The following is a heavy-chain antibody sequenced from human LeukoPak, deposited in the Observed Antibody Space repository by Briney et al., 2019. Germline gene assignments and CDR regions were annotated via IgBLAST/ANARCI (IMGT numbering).Heavy chain of an antibody. CDR1: GFTFSSYW. D-gene: IGHD4-11*01. J-gene: IGHJ6*03. Sequence: GGSLRLSCAASGFTFSSYWMHWVRQAPGKGLVWVSRINSDGSSTSYADSVKGRFTISRDNSKNTLYLQMNSLRAEDTAVYYCAKGAATVTTDYYMDVWGKGTTVTVSS. CDR2: INSDGSST. CDR3: AKGAATVTTDYYMDV. V-gene: IGHV3-74*01.